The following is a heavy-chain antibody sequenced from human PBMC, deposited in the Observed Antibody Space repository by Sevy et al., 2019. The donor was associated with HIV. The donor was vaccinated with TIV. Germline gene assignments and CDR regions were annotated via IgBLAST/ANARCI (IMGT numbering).Heavy chain of an antibody. CDR2: ISYDGSIK. CDR1: GFTFSNYG. D-gene: IGHD1-7*01. Sequence: GESVKISCAASGFTFSNYGMHWVRQAPGKGLEWVAVISYDGSIKYYADSVRGRFTISRDNSKNTLYLQMNSLRPEDTTMYFCAKDQGRLLELDYWGQGTLVTVSS. CDR3: AKDQGRLLELDY. V-gene: IGHV3-30*18. J-gene: IGHJ4*02.